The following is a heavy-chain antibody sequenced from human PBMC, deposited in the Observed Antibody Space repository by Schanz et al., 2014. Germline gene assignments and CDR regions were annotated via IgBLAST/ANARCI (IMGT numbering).Heavy chain of an antibody. V-gene: IGHV1-18*04. CDR1: GYTFTSYG. J-gene: IGHJ3*02. Sequence: QVQLVQSGAEVKKPGASVKVSCKASGYTFTSYGISWVRQAPGQGLEWMGWISAYNGNTNYAQKLQGRVTMTTDTSPSTAYMELRSLRSDDTAVYYCARELWAYSSQGDAFDIWGQGTMVTVSS. CDR3: ARELWAYSSQGDAFDI. D-gene: IGHD6-13*01. CDR2: ISAYNGNT.